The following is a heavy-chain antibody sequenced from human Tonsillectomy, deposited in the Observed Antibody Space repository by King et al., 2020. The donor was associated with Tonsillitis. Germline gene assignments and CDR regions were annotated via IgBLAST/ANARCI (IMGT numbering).Heavy chain of an antibody. CDR3: ARQRCSGGTCYYFDY. V-gene: IGHV4-59*08. CDR1: GGSISSYY. J-gene: IGHJ4*02. Sequence: VQLQESGPGLVKPSETLSLTCSVSGGSISSYYWNWIRQPPGKGLEWSGYIYYSGSTNYNPSLKSRVTISVDTSKNQFSLKLSSVTAADTAVYYCARQRCSGGTCYYFDYWGQGTLVTVSS. CDR2: IYYSGST. D-gene: IGHD2-15*01.